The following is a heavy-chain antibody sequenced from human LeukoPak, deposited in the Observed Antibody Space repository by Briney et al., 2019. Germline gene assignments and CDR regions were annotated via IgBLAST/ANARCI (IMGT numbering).Heavy chain of an antibody. CDR3: ARPSQYGSGTDYYFDS. CDR2: IRTKANNYAT. J-gene: IGHJ4*02. Sequence: GGSLKLSCAASGFMFSGSPMHWVRQASGKGLEWVGHIRTKANNYATIYAASVKGRFTISRDDSKNTAYLQMNSLKTEDTAVYYCARPSQYGSGTDYYFDSWGQGALVTVSS. D-gene: IGHD3-10*01. CDR1: GFMFSGSP. V-gene: IGHV3-73*01.